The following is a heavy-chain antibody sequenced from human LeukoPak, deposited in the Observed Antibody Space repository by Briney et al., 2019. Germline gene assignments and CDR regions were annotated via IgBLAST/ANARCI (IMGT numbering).Heavy chain of an antibody. CDR1: GFTFSGSW. V-gene: IGHV3-7*01. CDR3: TKNTHDY. D-gene: IGHD1/OR15-1a*01. J-gene: IGHJ4*02. Sequence: PGGSLRLSCAASGFTFSGSWMSWVRQAPGKGLEWVATIKGDGSGKFYVDSVKGRFAISRDDAKSLLFLQMDSLRSEDTAVYYCTKNTHDYWGQGTLVTVSS. CDR2: IKGDGSGK.